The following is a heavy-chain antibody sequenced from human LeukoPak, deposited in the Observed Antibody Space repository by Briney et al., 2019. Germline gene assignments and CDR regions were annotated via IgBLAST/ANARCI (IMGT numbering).Heavy chain of an antibody. CDR3: ARASYYDSSGYYGGDAFDI. D-gene: IGHD3-22*01. J-gene: IGHJ3*02. V-gene: IGHV4-34*01. CDR2: INHSGST. Sequence: SETLSLTCAVYGGSFSGYYWSWIRQPPGKGLEWIGEINHSGSTNYNPSLKSRVTISVDTSKNQFSLKLSSVTAADTAVYYRARASYYDSSGYYGGDAFDIWGQGTMVTVSS. CDR1: GGSFSGYY.